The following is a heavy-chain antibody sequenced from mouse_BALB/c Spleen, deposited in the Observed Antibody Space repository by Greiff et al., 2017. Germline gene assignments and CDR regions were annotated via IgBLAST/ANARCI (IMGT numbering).Heavy chain of an antibody. J-gene: IGHJ4*01. D-gene: IGHD2-4*01. CDR2: INSNGGST. CDR3: ARDGDYEGYAMDY. V-gene: IGHV5-6-3*01. CDR1: GFTFSSYG. Sequence: EVKLMESGGGLVQPGGSLKLSCAASGFTFSSYGMSWVRQTPDKRLELVATINSNGGSTYYPDSVKGRFTISRDNAKNTLYLQMSSLKSEDTAMYYCARDGDYEGYAMDYWGQGTSVTVSS.